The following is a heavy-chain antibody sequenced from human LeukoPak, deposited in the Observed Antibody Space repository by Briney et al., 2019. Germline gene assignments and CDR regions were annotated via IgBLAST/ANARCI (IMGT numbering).Heavy chain of an antibody. Sequence: GTSVKVSCKVSGYTLTELSMHWVRQAPGKGLEWMGGFDPEDGETIYAQKFQGRVTMTEDTSTDTAYMELSSLRSEDTAVYYCATPTPYYYDSSAPRDAFDIWGQGTMVTVSS. CDR1: GYTLTELS. CDR2: FDPEDGET. V-gene: IGHV1-24*01. CDR3: ATPTPYYYDSSAPRDAFDI. J-gene: IGHJ3*02. D-gene: IGHD3-22*01.